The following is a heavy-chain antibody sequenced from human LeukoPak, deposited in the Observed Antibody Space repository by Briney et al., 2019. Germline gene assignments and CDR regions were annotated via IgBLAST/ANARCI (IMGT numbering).Heavy chain of an antibody. CDR1: GGSISSGGYY. Sequence: PSETLSLTCTVSGGSISSGGYYWIWIRQHPGKGLEWIGYIYYSGSTYYNPSLKSRVTISVDTSKNQFSLKLSSVTAADTAVYYCARGGDYYDSSGSPTLDYWGQGTLVTVSS. CDR2: IYYSGST. D-gene: IGHD3-22*01. J-gene: IGHJ4*02. V-gene: IGHV4-31*03. CDR3: ARGGDYYDSSGSPTLDY.